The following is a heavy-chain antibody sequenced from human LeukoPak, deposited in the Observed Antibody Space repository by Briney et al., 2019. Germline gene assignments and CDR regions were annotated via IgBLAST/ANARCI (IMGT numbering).Heavy chain of an antibody. CDR2: IYYSGST. D-gene: IGHD3-10*01. V-gene: IGHV4-31*03. J-gene: IGHJ4*02. CDR3: ARDNPSGSGSYYPLDY. CDR1: GGSISSGGYY. Sequence: PSQTLSLTCTVSGGSISSGGYYWSWIRQHPGKGLEWIGYIYYSGSTYYNPSLKSRVTISVDTSKNQFSLKLSSVTAADTAVYYCARDNPSGSGSYYPLDYWGQGTLVTVSS.